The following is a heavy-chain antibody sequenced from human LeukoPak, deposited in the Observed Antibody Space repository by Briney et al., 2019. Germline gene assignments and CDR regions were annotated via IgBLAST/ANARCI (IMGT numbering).Heavy chain of an antibody. CDR1: GLTVSSSY. CDR3: ARGRGFSGYDGFDS. D-gene: IGHD5-12*01. CDR2: IYTSGST. J-gene: IGHJ4*02. V-gene: IGHV3-53*01. Sequence: PGGSLRLSCAASGLTVSSSYMTWVRQAPGKGLEWVSVIYTSGSTYYADSVKGRFIISRDNSKNTLYLQMNSLRAEDTAMYYCARGRGFSGYDGFDSWGQGTLVTVSS.